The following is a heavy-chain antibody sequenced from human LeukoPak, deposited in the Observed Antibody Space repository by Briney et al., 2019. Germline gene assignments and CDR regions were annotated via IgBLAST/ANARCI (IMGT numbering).Heavy chain of an antibody. Sequence: PGGSLRLSCTASGFSVRSNYMSWFRQAPGRGLEWASVIYNDGSTYYADSAKGRFIISKDISKNTLYLQMNNLRADDTAFYYCARESGYAVGDFWGRGTLVTVSS. CDR1: GFSVRSNY. CDR3: ARESGYAVGDF. D-gene: IGHD5-12*01. V-gene: IGHV3-53*01. J-gene: IGHJ4*02. CDR2: IYNDGST.